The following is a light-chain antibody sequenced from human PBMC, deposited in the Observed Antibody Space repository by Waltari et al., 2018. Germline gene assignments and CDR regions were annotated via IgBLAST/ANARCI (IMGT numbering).Light chain of an antibody. CDR1: SREVGYFNL. J-gene: IGLJ1*01. CDR3: CSYVGLGTYV. Sequence: QSGLTQPASASGSPGPSVTIPRTGTSREVGYFNLVPRYQQHPGKAPKLLIYEDTKRASGTSDRFSASKAGNTASLTISGLQAQEDEADYYCCSYVGLGTYVFGTGTKVTV. V-gene: IGLV2-23*01. CDR2: EDT.